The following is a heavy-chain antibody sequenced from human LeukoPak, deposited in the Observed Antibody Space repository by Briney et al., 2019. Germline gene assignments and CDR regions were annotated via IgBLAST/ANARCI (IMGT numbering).Heavy chain of an antibody. CDR3: AKDLPAAYFDY. J-gene: IGHJ4*02. Sequence: GGSLRLSCAASGFTFSSYAMSWVRQAPGKGLERVSAISGSGGSTYYADSVKGRLTISRDNSRTTVYLQMNSLRAEDTAVYHCAKDLPAAYFDYWGQGTLVTVSS. V-gene: IGHV3-23*01. CDR2: ISGSGGST. CDR1: GFTFSSYA. D-gene: IGHD2-2*01.